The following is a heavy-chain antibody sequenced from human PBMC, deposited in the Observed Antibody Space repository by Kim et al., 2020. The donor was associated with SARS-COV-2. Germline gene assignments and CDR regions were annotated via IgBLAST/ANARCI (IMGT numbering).Heavy chain of an antibody. D-gene: IGHD3-10*01. V-gene: IGHV3-11*06. CDR3: ARVHPDQYGSGMNYFDY. CDR2: ISGSSTYT. J-gene: IGHJ4*02. CDR1: GFTFSDYY. Sequence: GGSLRLSCAASGFTFSDYYMSWIRQAPGKGLEWVSYISGSSTYTNYADSVKGRFTISRDNAKNSMFLQMNRLRADDTAVYYCARVHPDQYGSGMNYFDYWGQGALVTVSS.